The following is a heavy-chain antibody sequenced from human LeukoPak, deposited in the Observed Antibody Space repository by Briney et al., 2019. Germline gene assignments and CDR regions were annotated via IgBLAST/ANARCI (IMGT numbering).Heavy chain of an antibody. D-gene: IGHD5-18*01. V-gene: IGHV1-46*01. CDR2: INPSGGST. J-gene: IGHJ2*01. Sequence: ASVKVSCKASGYTFTSYYMHWVRQAPGQGLEWMGIINPSGGSTSYAQKFQGRVTMTRDTSTSTVYMELSSLRSEDTAVYYCARDRFGLQLWPEGWYSDLWGRGTLVTVSS. CDR3: ARDRFGLQLWPEGWYSDL. CDR1: GYTFTSYY.